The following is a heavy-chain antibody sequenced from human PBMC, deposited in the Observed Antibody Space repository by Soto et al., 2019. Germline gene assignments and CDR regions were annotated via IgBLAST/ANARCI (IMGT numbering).Heavy chain of an antibody. CDR3: ARWVVTATNYYYGMDV. V-gene: IGHV5-51*01. Sequence: PGESLKISCKGSGYSFTSYWIGWVRQMPGKGLEWMGIIYPGDSDTRYSPSFQGQVTISADKSISTAYLQWSSLKASDTAMYYCARWVVTATNYYYGMDVWGQGTTVTVPS. J-gene: IGHJ6*02. CDR1: GYSFTSYW. CDR2: IYPGDSDT. D-gene: IGHD2-21*02.